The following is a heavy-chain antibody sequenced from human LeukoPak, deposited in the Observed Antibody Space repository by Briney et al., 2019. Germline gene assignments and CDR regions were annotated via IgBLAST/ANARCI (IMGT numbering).Heavy chain of an antibody. V-gene: IGHV3-74*01. J-gene: IGHJ4*02. CDR2: IKSDGSST. CDR1: GFNFSSYW. Sequence: GGSLRLSCAASGFNFSSYWMHWVRQVPGKGLVWVSRIKSDGSSTTYADSVKGRFTISRDNTKNTLYLQMNSLRAGDTAVYYCARDHQVSYFDYWGQGILVTVSS. CDR3: ARDHQVSYFDY. D-gene: IGHD6-6*01.